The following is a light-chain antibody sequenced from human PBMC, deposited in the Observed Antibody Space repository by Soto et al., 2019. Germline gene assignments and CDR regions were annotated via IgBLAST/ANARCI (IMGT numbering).Light chain of an antibody. CDR2: TAS. Sequence: DIQMTQSPSSLSASVGDTVTITCRASQGINNYLAWYQQKPGKPPVLLIYTASTLKPGVPSRFSGSGAGTEFTLTISSLQPEDFATYSCQKYDSAPRTFGQGTKVDIK. V-gene: IGKV1-27*01. CDR1: QGINNY. CDR3: QKYDSAPRT. J-gene: IGKJ1*01.